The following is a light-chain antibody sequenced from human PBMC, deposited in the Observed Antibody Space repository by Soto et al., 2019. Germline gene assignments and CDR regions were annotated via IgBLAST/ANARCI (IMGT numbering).Light chain of an antibody. J-gene: IGKJ4*01. CDR1: QSVSSK. Sequence: EIVMTQSPATLSVSPGEGATLSCRASQSVSSKLAWYQQKPGQAPRLLIFGASTRATGIPARFNGSGSGAEFSLTISALQSEDFASYYCQQYRNWPLTFGGGTKEGIK. CDR2: GAS. CDR3: QQYRNWPLT. V-gene: IGKV3-15*01.